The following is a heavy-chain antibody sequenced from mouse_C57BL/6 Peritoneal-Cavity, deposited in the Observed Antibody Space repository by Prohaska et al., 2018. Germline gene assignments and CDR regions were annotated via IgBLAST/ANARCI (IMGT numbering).Heavy chain of an antibody. CDR2: IRNQANGYTT. CDR1: GFTFTDYY. D-gene: IGHD1-1*01. J-gene: IGHJ1*03. V-gene: IGHV7-3*01. Sequence: EVKLVESGGGLVQPGGSPSLSCAASGFTFTDYYMSWVSQPPGKALELXXXIRNQANGYTTEYNASLKGRFTISRDNSPSILYLQMNALSAEDSATYFCATYDLYFDVWGTGTTFTVS. CDR3: ATYDLYFDV.